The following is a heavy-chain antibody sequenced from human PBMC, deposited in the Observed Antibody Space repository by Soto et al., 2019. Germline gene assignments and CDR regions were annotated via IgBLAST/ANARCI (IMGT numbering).Heavy chain of an antibody. D-gene: IGHD3-16*01. CDR1: GFTFSSYG. Sequence: QVQLVESGGGVVQPGRSLRLSCAASGFTFSSYGMHWVRQAPGKGLEWVAVIWYDGSNKYYADSVKGRFTISRDNSKNTLYLQMNSLRAEDTAVYYCARDLAPRLGRDAFDIWGQGTMVTVSS. J-gene: IGHJ3*02. CDR3: ARDLAPRLGRDAFDI. CDR2: IWYDGSNK. V-gene: IGHV3-33*01.